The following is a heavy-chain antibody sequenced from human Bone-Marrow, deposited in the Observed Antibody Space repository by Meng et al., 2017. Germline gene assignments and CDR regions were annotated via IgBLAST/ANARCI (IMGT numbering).Heavy chain of an antibody. D-gene: IGHD3-22*01. J-gene: IGHJ4*02. CDR2: ISSSGSTI. CDR3: ARGYYDSSGYYYLPNTDY. V-gene: IGHV3-48*03. CDR1: GFTFSSYE. Sequence: GESLKISCAASGFTFSSYEMNWVRQAPGKGLEWVSYISSSGSTIYYADSVKGRFTISRDNAKNSLYLQMNSLRAEDTAVYYCARGYYDSSGYYYLPNTDYWGQGTQVTVSS.